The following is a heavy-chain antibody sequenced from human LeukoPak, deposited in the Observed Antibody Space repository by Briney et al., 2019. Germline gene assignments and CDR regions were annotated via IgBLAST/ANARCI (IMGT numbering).Heavy chain of an antibody. Sequence: GGSLRLSCAASGFTFSDYDMHWVRQATGKGLEWVSAIGTAGDTYYTGSVKGRFTISRENAKNSLYLQMNSLRAGDTAVYYCARVAKERVGGVYYFDYWGQGTLVSVSS. CDR1: GFTFSDYD. J-gene: IGHJ4*02. CDR3: ARVAKERVGGVYYFDY. V-gene: IGHV3-13*01. CDR2: IGTAGDT. D-gene: IGHD1-1*01.